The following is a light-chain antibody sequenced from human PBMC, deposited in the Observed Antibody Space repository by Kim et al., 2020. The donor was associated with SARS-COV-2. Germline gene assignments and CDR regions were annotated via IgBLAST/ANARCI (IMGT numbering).Light chain of an antibody. CDR1: SSDVGAYNY. V-gene: IGLV2-8*01. CDR2: DVS. CDR3: TSYAGSTELL. Sequence: QSVLTQPPSASGSPGQSVTISFTGTSSDVGAYNYVSWYQQYPGKAPRLMIYDVSRRPSGVPDRFSGSKSGNTASLTVSGLQAGDEADYYCTSYAGSTELLFGGGTQLTVL. J-gene: IGLJ2*01.